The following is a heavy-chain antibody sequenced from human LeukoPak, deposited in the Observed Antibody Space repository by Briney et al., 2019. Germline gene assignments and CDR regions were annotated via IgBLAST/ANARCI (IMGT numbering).Heavy chain of an antibody. CDR3: AKDISRGGNWYYFDY. J-gene: IGHJ4*02. CDR1: GFTFDDYA. Sequence: GGSLRLSCAASGFTFDDYAMHWVRQAPGKGLEWVSGISWISGSIGYADSVKGRFTISRDNAKNSLYLQMNSLRAEDTALYYCAKDISRGGNWYYFDYWGQGTLVTVSS. V-gene: IGHV3-9*01. CDR2: ISWISGSI. D-gene: IGHD4-23*01.